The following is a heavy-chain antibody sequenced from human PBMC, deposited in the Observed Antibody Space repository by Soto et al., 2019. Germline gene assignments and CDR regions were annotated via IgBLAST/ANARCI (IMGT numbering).Heavy chain of an antibody. D-gene: IGHD6-19*01. J-gene: IGHJ5*02. CDR1: GYTFRTYG. V-gene: IGHV1-3*01. Sequence: ASVKVSCKASGYTFRTYGMHWVRQVPGQRLEWMGWINPGNGHTKDSQKFPGRITITRDTSASTVYMELTSLTSEDTGLYYCARGRCIAMAGSWFDLWGQGTLVTVSS. CDR2: INPGNGHT. CDR3: ARGRCIAMAGSWFDL.